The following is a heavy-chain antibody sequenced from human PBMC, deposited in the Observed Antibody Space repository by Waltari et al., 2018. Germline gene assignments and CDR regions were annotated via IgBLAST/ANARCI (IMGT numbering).Heavy chain of an antibody. V-gene: IGHV4-39*07. CDR2: IYYSGVT. J-gene: IGHJ3*02. CDR3: ASVMTTDNAFAI. Sequence: QLQLQESGPGLVKPSETLSLTCTVSGGSISSSSYYWGWIRQPPGKGLEWIGSIYYSGVTYSNPSPNSLFTISVDTPKHQFSLKLSSVTAADTAVYYCASVMTTDNAFAIWGQGTIVTVSS. D-gene: IGHD4-17*01. CDR1: GGSISSSSYY.